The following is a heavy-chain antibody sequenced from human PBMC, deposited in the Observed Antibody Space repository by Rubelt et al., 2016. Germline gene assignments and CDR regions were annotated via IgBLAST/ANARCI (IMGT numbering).Heavy chain of an antibody. D-gene: IGHD2-21*02. CDR2: IYYSGST. CDR3: ARAVTAESRDYDYYYGMDV. CDR1: GTSISSTSFY. V-gene: IGHV4-39*01. Sequence: QLQLQESGPRLVKPPETLSLACTVSGTSISSTSFYWGWIRQPPGKGLEWLGNIYYSGSTYYNPSLKSRVTISVATSKNQFSLRLSSVTAADTAVHYCARAVTAESRDYDYYYGMDVWGQGTTVTVSS. J-gene: IGHJ6*02.